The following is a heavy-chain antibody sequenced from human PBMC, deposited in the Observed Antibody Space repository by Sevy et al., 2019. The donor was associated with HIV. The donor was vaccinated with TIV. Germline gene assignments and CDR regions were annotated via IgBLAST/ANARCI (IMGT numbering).Heavy chain of an antibody. CDR1: GFSFTAYF. CDR2: INPNSGGT. V-gene: IGHV1-2*02. J-gene: IGHJ4*02. D-gene: IGHD2-15*01. Sequence: ASVKVSCEASGFSFTAYFIHWVRQAPGQGLEWMGWINPNSGGTNYAQKFQGRVTMTSDASISAAYMELTSLTSDDTDVYYCARDRFIFGSGPPDSWGQGTLVTVSS. CDR3: ARDRFIFGSGPPDS.